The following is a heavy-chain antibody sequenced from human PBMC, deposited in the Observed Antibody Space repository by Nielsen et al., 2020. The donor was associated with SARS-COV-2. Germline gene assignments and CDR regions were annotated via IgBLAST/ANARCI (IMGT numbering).Heavy chain of an antibody. CDR1: GYTFTSYY. CDR2: INPSGGST. D-gene: IGHD6-6*01. J-gene: IGHJ6*03. Sequence: ASAKVSCKASGYTFTSYYMHWVRQAPGQGLEWMGIINPSGGSTSYAQKFQGRVTVTRDTSTSTVYMELSSLRSEDTAVYYCARDILVMDSSSSFNYMDVWGKGTTVTVSS. CDR3: ARDILVMDSSSSFNYMDV. V-gene: IGHV1-46*01.